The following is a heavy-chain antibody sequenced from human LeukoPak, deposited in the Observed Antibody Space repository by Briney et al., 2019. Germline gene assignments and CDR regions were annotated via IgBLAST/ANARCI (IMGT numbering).Heavy chain of an antibody. J-gene: IGHJ5*02. CDR1: GGAFSGYY. V-gene: IGHV4-34*01. CDR2: INNSVST. CDR3: ARGRGEGRGISMVRGVRAPSFNWFDP. Sequence: SETLSLTCAVYGGAFSGYYWSWIRQPPGKGLEWIGEINNSVSTNSNPSLTSRVSISVETSKHQFSLKLSSVTAADTAVYYCARGRGEGRGISMVRGVRAPSFNWFDPWGHGTLVTVSS. D-gene: IGHD3-10*01.